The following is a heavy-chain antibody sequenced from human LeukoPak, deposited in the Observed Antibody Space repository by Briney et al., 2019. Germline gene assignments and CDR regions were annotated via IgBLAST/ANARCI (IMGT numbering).Heavy chain of an antibody. Sequence: PGGSLRLSCAASGLTGSHNYVSWVRQAPGKGLEWVSSISGGGESTYYADSVKGRFTVSRDNSKNTLYLQINSLRGEDTAVYYCAKGKYSSGGVPDYWGQGTLVTVSS. J-gene: IGHJ4*02. CDR3: AKGKYSSGGVPDY. V-gene: IGHV3-23*01. D-gene: IGHD6-19*01. CDR1: GLTGSHNY. CDR2: ISGGGEST.